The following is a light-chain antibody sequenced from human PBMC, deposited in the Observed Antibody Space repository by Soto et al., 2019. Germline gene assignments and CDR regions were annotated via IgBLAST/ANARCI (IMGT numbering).Light chain of an antibody. CDR1: QSISNY. Sequence: DIQMTQSPSSLSAPVRDRVNIACRASQSISNYLNWYQQKPGKAPKLLVYAASSLLSGVPSRFSGSGSVTDFTLTISSLQPEDFATYYCQQSYSTPITFGQGTRLEIK. V-gene: IGKV1-39*01. CDR3: QQSYSTPIT. CDR2: AAS. J-gene: IGKJ5*01.